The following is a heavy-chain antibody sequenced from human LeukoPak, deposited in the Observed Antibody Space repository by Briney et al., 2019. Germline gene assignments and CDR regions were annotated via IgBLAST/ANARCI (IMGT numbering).Heavy chain of an antibody. J-gene: IGHJ4*02. Sequence: GASVKVSCKASGYTFTGYYMHWVRQAPGQGLEWMGWINPNSGGTNYAQKIQGRVTMTRDTSISTAYMELSRLRSDDTAVYYCARELRAAAAGIDYWGQGTLVTVSS. CDR2: INPNSGGT. CDR1: GYTFTGYY. CDR3: ARELRAAAAGIDY. D-gene: IGHD6-13*01. V-gene: IGHV1-2*02.